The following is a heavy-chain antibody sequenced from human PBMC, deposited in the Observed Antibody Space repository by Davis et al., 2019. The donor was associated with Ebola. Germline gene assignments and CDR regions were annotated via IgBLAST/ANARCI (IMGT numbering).Heavy chain of an antibody. CDR3: VRDFDI. V-gene: IGHV3-7*03. J-gene: IGHJ3*02. Sequence: GESLKISCAASGFTFSNSWMSWVRQAPGKGLEWVAHVRQDGSSKYYVDSVKGRFTISRDNAKNSLYLQMNSLRAEDTAVYYCVRDFDIWGQGTMVIVSS. CDR1: GFTFSNSW. CDR2: VRQDGSSK.